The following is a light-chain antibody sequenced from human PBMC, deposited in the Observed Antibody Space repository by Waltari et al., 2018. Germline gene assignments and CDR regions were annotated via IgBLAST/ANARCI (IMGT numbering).Light chain of an antibody. Sequence: TQSPATLSVSPGERATLSCRASQSINSNLAWYQQKPGQPPRLLLYGASTRATAIPARFSASGSGTEFTLTISSLQSEDFAVYYCQQYNKWPLTFGGGTKVEIK. CDR2: GAS. CDR1: QSINSN. CDR3: QQYNKWPLT. V-gene: IGKV3-15*01. J-gene: IGKJ4*01.